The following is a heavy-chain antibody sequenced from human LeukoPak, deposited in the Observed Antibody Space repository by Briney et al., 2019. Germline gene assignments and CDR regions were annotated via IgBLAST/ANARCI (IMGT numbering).Heavy chain of an antibody. V-gene: IGHV1-2*02. Sequence: ASVKVSCKASGYTFTVYYMHWVRQAPGQGLEWMGWINPNSGGTNYAQKFQGRVTMTRDTSISTAYMELSRLRSDDTAVYYCASLEYGSGSYYRDEAFDIWGQGTMVTVSS. CDR1: GYTFTVYY. CDR2: INPNSGGT. CDR3: ASLEYGSGSYYRDEAFDI. J-gene: IGHJ3*02. D-gene: IGHD3-10*01.